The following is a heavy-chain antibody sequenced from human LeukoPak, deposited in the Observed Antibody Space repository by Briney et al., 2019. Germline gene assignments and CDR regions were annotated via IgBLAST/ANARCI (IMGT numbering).Heavy chain of an antibody. CDR3: AKGGATVIDY. D-gene: IGHD3-10*01. J-gene: IGHJ4*02. V-gene: IGHV3-74*01. CDR2: INSDGIST. Sequence: GGSLRLSCAASAFTFGSYWMHWVRHAPGKGLVWVSRINSDGISTSYADSVKGRFTISRDNAKNTLYLQMNSLRAEDTAVYDCAKGGATVIDYWGQGTLVTVSS. CDR1: AFTFGSYW.